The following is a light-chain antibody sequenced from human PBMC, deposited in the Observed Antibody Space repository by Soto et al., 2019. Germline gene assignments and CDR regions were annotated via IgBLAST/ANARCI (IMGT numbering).Light chain of an antibody. CDR3: QQYGASPFT. J-gene: IGKJ3*01. Sequence: VLTQSPAPLSLSPGEPATLSCRASRDVYINALAWYQQKPGRTPTLLIYGASTRATGIPDRFSATGSGTEFSLTFSSVEPEDFAVYYCQQYGASPFTFGPGPRVEI. CDR1: RDVYINA. CDR2: GAS. V-gene: IGKV3-20*01.